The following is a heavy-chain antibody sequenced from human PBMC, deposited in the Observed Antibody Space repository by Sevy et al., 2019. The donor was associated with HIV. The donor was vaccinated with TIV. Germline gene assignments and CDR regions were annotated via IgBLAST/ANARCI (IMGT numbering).Heavy chain of an antibody. D-gene: IGHD4-17*01. Sequence: GGSLRLSCAASGFTFSSYAMHWVRQAPGKGLEWVAVLSYDGSNKDYADSVKGRFTISRDNSKNTLYLQMNSLRAEDTAVYFCARVLLDGDSPDYWGQGTLVTVSS. CDR2: LSYDGSNK. CDR3: ARVLLDGDSPDY. J-gene: IGHJ4*02. V-gene: IGHV3-30-3*01. CDR1: GFTFSSYA.